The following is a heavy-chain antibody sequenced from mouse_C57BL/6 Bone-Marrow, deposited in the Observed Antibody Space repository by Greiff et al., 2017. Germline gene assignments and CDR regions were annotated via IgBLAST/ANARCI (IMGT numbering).Heavy chain of an antibody. CDR1: GFTFSDYG. V-gene: IGHV5-17*01. J-gene: IGHJ2*01. CDR3: ARRRSYFDY. CDR2: ISSGSSTI. Sequence: EVQLVESGGGLVKPGGSLKLSCAASGFTFSDYGMHWVRQAPEKGLEWVAYISSGSSTIYYADTVKGPVTISGDNANNTLFLQMTRLRAEDTAMYCCARRRSYFDYWGQGTTLTVSS.